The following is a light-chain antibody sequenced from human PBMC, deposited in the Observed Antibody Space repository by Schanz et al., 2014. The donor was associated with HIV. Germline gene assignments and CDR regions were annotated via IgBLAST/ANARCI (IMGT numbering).Light chain of an antibody. CDR1: NRDFGIYEL. Sequence: QSALTQPASVSGSPGQSITISCTGPNRDFGIYELISWNQHHPGKAPKLIIFEVAKRPSGVSDRFSGSKSGNTASLTISGLQAEDEADYYCSSYTSGSTPVVFGGGTKLTVL. CDR3: SSYTSGSTPVV. V-gene: IGLV2-14*02. CDR2: EVA. J-gene: IGLJ2*01.